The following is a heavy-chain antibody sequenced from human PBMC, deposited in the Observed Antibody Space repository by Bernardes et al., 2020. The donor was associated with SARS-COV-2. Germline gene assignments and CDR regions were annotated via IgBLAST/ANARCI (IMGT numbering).Heavy chain of an antibody. CDR2: ISAYNGNT. D-gene: IGHD3-3*01. CDR3: ARDNYSGYYDFWSGYSIHHYGMDV. CDR1: GYTFTSYG. Sequence: ASVKVSCKASGYTFTSYGISWVRQAPGQGLEWMGWISAYNGNTNYAQKFQGRVTMTTDTSTSTAYMELRSLRSDDTAVYYCARDNYSGYYDFWSGYSIHHYGMDVWGQETTVTVSS. V-gene: IGHV1-18*01. J-gene: IGHJ6*02.